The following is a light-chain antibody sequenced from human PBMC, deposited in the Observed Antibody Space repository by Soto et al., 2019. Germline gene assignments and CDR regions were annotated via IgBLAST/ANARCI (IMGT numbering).Light chain of an antibody. Sequence: EIVLTQSPATLSLSPLEIATLSFRASQSVSGYLAWYQQKPGQAPRLLIYDASKRATGIPARFSGSGFGTDFTLTISSLETEDFAVYYCQQRSKWRTFGQGTKVDI. J-gene: IGKJ1*01. CDR2: DAS. V-gene: IGKV3-11*01. CDR1: QSVSGY. CDR3: QQRSKWRT.